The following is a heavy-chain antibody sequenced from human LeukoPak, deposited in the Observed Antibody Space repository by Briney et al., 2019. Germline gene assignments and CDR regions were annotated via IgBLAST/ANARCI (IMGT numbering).Heavy chain of an antibody. CDR3: ARGDCSSTSCLTFDL. CDR2: IWYDGSNK. J-gene: IGHJ2*01. Sequence: QPGRSLRLSCAASGFTFSSYGMHWVRQAPGKGLEWVAVIWYDGSNKYYADSVKGRFTISRDNSKKALYLQMNSLRAEDTAVYYCARGDCSSTSCLTFDLWGRGTLVTVSS. CDR1: GFTFSSYG. V-gene: IGHV3-33*01. D-gene: IGHD2-2*01.